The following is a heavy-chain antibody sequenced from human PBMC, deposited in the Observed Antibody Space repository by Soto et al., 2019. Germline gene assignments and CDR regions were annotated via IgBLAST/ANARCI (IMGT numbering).Heavy chain of an antibody. V-gene: IGHV4-31*03. D-gene: IGHD2-15*01. CDR2: IYYSGST. CDR3: ARGGVEYCSGGSCPFDD. Sequence: SETLSLTCTVSGGSISSGGYYWSWIRQHPGKGLEWIGYIYYSGSTYYNPSLKSRVTISVDTSKNQFSLKLSSVTAADTAVYYCARGGVEYCSGGSCPFDDWGQGTLVTVSS. CDR1: GGSISSGGYY. J-gene: IGHJ4*02.